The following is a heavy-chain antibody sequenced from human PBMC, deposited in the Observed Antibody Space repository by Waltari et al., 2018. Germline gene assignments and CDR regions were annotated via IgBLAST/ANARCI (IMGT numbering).Heavy chain of an antibody. CDR3: ARGGDYYDSSGYKY. CDR2: IYTSGST. D-gene: IGHD3-22*01. CDR1: GGSISSGSYY. V-gene: IGHV4-61*02. Sequence: QVQLQESGPGLVKPSQTLSLTCTVSGGSISSGSYYWRWIRPPAGKGLEWIGRIYTSGSTNYNPSLKSRVTISVDTSKNQFSLKLSSVTAADTAVYYCARGGDYYDSSGYKYWGQGTLVTVSS. J-gene: IGHJ4*02.